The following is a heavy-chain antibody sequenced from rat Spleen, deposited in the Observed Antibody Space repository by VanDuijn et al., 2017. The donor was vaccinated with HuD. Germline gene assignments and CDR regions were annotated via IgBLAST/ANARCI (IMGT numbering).Heavy chain of an antibody. CDR2: ISTGGGNT. D-gene: IGHD1-6*01. V-gene: IGHV5-19*01. CDR1: GFTFSNYG. J-gene: IGHJ2*01. CDR3: SRAGSFTDYYFAGGFDY. Sequence: EVQLVESGGGLVQPGRSLKLSCAASGFTFSNYGLHWIRQAPTKGLEWVASISTGGGNTYYRDSVKGRVTVSRDNAKSTLYLQMDSLRSEDTATYYCSRAGSFTDYYFAGGFDYWGRGVMVTVSS.